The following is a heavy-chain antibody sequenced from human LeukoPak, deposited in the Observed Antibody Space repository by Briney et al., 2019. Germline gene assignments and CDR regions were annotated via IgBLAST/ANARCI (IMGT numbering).Heavy chain of an antibody. Sequence: SETLSLTCTVSGGSISTYYWSWIRQPPGKGLEWIGYIYYTGSTNYNPSLKSRVTISVDTSKNQFSLKLSSVTAADTAVYYCARGYNSWGQGTLVTVSS. V-gene: IGHV4-59*01. CDR2: IYYTGST. CDR1: GGSISTYY. J-gene: IGHJ4*02. CDR3: ARGYNS. D-gene: IGHD1-1*01.